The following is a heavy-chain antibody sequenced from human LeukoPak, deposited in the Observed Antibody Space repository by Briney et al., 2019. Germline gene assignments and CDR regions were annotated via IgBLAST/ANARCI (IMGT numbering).Heavy chain of an antibody. V-gene: IGHV3-66*01. Sequence: GGSLRLSCAASGFTVSHNYINWVRQAVGKGLEWVSGIFSDGSTYYADSVKGRFIISRDNSKNTLYLQMNSLRVEDTAVYYCAKGQELDDGVFDSWGQGTLVTVSS. J-gene: IGHJ4*02. CDR2: IFSDGST. D-gene: IGHD1-1*01. CDR1: GFTVSHNY. CDR3: AKGQELDDGVFDS.